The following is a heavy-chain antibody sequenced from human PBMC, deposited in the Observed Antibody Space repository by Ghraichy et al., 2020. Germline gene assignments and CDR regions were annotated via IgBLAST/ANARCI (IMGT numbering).Heavy chain of an antibody. CDR1: GFTFSSYW. J-gene: IGHJ4*02. D-gene: IGHD2-15*01. CDR2: IKQDGSEK. V-gene: IGHV3-7*01. CDR3: ARGADIVVVVAALDY. Sequence: LSLTCAASGFTFSSYWMSWVRQAPGKGLEWVANIKQDGSEKYYVDSVKGRFTISRDNAKNSLYLQMNSLRAEDTAVYYCARGADIVVVVAALDYWGQGTLVTFSS.